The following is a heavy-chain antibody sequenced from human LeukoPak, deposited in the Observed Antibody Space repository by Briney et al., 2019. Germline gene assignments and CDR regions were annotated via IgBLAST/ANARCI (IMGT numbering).Heavy chain of an antibody. J-gene: IGHJ3*02. CDR2: IYHSGST. Sequence: SETLSLTCAVSGGSISSSNWWSWVRQPPGEGLEWIGEIYHSGSTNYNPSLKSRVTISVDKSKNQFSLKLSSVTAADTAVYYCARDSSSWYLAFDIWGQGTMVTVSS. D-gene: IGHD6-13*01. CDR3: ARDSSSWYLAFDI. CDR1: GGSISSSNW. V-gene: IGHV4-4*02.